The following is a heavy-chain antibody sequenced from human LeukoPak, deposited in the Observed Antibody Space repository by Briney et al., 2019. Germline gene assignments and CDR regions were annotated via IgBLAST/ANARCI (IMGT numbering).Heavy chain of an antibody. V-gene: IGHV4-59*08. J-gene: IGHJ3*02. CDR1: GDSISSYY. CDR3: ARGSRRATVVTPANAFDI. D-gene: IGHD4-23*01. CDR2: IYYSGGT. Sequence: SETLSLTCTVSGDSISSYYWSWIRQPPGKGLEWIGYIYYSGGTNYNPSLRSRAVISLDTSKSQFSLKLSSVTAADTAVYYCARGSRRATVVTPANAFDIWGQGTMVTVSS.